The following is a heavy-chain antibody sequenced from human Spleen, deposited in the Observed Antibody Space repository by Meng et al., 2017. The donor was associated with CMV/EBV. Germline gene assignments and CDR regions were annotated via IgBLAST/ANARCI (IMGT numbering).Heavy chain of an antibody. V-gene: IGHV3-74*01. CDR3: VPGHCGSSSCLSGYYYYGMNV. Sequence: GESLKISCAASGFTFSSYWMHWVRQAPGKGLVWVSRINSDGSSTSYADSVKGRFTISRDNAKNTLYLQMNSLRAEDTAVYYCVPGHCGSSSCLSGYYYYGMNVWGQGTAVTVSS. CDR2: INSDGSST. D-gene: IGHD2-2*01. J-gene: IGHJ6*02. CDR1: GFTFSSYW.